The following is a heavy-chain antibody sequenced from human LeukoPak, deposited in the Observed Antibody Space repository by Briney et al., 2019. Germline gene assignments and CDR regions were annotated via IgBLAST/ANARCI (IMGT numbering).Heavy chain of an antibody. CDR1: GYIFTGHH. J-gene: IGHJ5*02. V-gene: IGHV1-2*02. CDR3: AKALSQDLINWFDP. D-gene: IGHD2-15*01. Sequence: GASVKVSCKTTGYIFTGHHVHWVRQAPGQGLEWLGWINPHSGDTNYAQTFQGRVAMTRDTSINTAYMELSRLTFDDTAVYYCAKALSQDLINWFDPWGQGTLVTVSS. CDR2: INPHSGDT.